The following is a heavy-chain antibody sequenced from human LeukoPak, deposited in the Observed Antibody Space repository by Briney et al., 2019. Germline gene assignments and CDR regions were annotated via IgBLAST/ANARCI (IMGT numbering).Heavy chain of an antibody. CDR1: GFTFSSHS. CDR2: INQDGTEK. J-gene: IGHJ4*02. CDR3: ARDWGVSY. D-gene: IGHD3-10*01. V-gene: IGHV3-7*01. Sequence: GGSLRLSCAASGFTFSSHSMNWVRQAPGKGLEWVANINQDGTEKYYVDSVKGRFTISRDNAKNSLSLQMNSLRAEDTAVYYCARDWGVSYWGQGTLVTVSS.